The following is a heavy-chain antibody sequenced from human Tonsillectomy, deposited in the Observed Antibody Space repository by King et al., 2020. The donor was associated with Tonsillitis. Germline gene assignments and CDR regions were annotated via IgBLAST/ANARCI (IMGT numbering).Heavy chain of an antibody. Sequence: VQLVESGAEVKKPGASVKVSCKASGHPFNYFGITWVRQAPGQGLEWVGWISLYNGDTNYAQKLQGRVTVTTDTSTTTAYMELRSLTSDDTAVYYCAAYSGRSGATSFDFILDYWGQGTLVTVSS. CDR3: AAYSGRSGATSFDFILDY. D-gene: IGHD1-26*01. CDR1: GHPFNYFG. V-gene: IGHV1-18*01. CDR2: ISLYNGDT. J-gene: IGHJ4*02.